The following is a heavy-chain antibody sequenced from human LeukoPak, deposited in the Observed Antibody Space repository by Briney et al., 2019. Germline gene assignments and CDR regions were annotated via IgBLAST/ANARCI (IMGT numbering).Heavy chain of an antibody. J-gene: IGHJ6*02. D-gene: IGHD1-7*01. V-gene: IGHV1-2*04. CDR2: INPNSGGT. Sequence: ASVKVSCKASGYTFTGYYMHWVRQAPGQGLEWMGWINPNSGGTNYAQKFQGWVTMTRDTSISTAYMELSRLRSDDTAVYYCARDELQYYYGMDVWGQGTTVTVSS. CDR1: GYTFTGYY. CDR3: ARDELQYYYGMDV.